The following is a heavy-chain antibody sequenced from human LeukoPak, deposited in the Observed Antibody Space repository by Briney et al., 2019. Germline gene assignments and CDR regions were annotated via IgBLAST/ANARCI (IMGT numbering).Heavy chain of an antibody. CDR3: ARLTALAGHRGAFDI. Sequence: SETLSLTCNVSGGSIGGHTFYWDWIRQPPGKGLEWIATIYYNGNTFYNPSLKSPVAISIDMSKSQFSLHLSSVTAAATAIYYCARLTALAGHRGAFDIWGPGTMVTVSS. CDR1: GGSIGGHTFY. V-gene: IGHV4-39*01. J-gene: IGHJ3*02. D-gene: IGHD6-19*01. CDR2: IYYNGNT.